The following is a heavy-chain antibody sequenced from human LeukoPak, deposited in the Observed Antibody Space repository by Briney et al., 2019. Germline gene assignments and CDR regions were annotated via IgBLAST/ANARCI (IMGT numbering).Heavy chain of an antibody. D-gene: IGHD5-24*01. CDR2: IRYDGSNK. CDR1: GFTFSSYG. CDR3: AKARDGYNFGAFDY. V-gene: IGHV3-30*02. J-gene: IGHJ4*02. Sequence: GGSLRLSCAASGFTFSSYGMHWVRQAPGKGLEWVAFIRYDGSNKYYADSVKGRFTISRDNSKNTLYLQMNSLRAEDTAVYYCAKARDGYNFGAFDYWGQGTLVTVSS.